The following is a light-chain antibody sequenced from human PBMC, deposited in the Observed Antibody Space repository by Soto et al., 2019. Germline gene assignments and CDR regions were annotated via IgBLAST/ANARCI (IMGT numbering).Light chain of an antibody. V-gene: IGLV2-23*02. Sequence: QSALTQPASVFGSPGQSITISCTGTSSDVGRYNLVSWYQQHPGKAPKLMIYEVSKRPSGVSNRFSGSKSGNTASLTISGLQAEDEADYYCCSYAGSSSFYYVFGTGTKVTVL. CDR1: SSDVGRYNL. J-gene: IGLJ1*01. CDR3: CSYAGSSSFYYV. CDR2: EVS.